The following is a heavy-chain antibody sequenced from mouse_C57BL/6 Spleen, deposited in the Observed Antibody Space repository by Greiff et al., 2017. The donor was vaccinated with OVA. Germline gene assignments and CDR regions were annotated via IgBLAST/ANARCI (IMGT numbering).Heavy chain of an antibody. CDR1: GYTFTSYW. CDR3: ARGDYSNYCDY. Sequence: VQLQQPGAELVRPGTSVKLSCKASGYTFTSYWMHWVKQRPGQGLEWIGVIDPSDSYTNYNQKFKGKATLTVDTSSSTAYMQLSSLTSEDSAVYYCARGDYSNYCDYWGQGTTLTVSS. CDR2: IDPSDSYT. D-gene: IGHD2-5*01. V-gene: IGHV1-59*01. J-gene: IGHJ2*01.